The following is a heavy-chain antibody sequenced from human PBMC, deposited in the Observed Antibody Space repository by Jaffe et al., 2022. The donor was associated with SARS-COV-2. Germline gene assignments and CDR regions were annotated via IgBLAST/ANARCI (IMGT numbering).Heavy chain of an antibody. CDR1: GFTFSSYS. J-gene: IGHJ4*02. Sequence: EVQLVESGGGLVKPGGSLRLSCAASGFTFSSYSMNWVRQAPGKGLEWVSSISSSSSYIYYADSVKGRFTISRDNAKNSLYLQMNSLRAEDTAVYYCARDGGALVPAAIFPYYFDYWGQGTLVTVSS. CDR3: ARDGGALVPAAIFPYYFDY. CDR2: ISSSSSYI. V-gene: IGHV3-21*01. D-gene: IGHD2-2*02.